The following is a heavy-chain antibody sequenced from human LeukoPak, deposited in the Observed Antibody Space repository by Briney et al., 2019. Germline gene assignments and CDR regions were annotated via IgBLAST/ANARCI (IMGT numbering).Heavy chain of an antibody. CDR1: GFTVSSNY. J-gene: IGHJ6*02. CDR2: IYSGGST. Sequence: GRSLRLSCAASGFTVSSNYMSWVRQAPGKGLEWVSVIYSGGSTYYADSVKGRFTISRDNSKNTLYLQMNSLRAEDTAVYYCARNPGYYGMDVWGQGTTVTVSS. CDR3: ARNPGYYGMDV. V-gene: IGHV3-66*01.